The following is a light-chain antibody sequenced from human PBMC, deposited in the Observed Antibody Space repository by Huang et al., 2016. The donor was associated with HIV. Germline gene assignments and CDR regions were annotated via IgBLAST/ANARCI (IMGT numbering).Light chain of an antibody. CDR3: QQYYSSPFT. V-gene: IGKV4-1*01. CDR1: QSILYSSTDNGY. CDR2: WAS. Sequence: DIVMTQSPDSLAVSLGERATINCKSSQSILYSSTDNGYLAWYHQKPGQPPTLLIYWASTRESGVPDRFSGSGSGTDFTLTISSLQAEDVAVYYCQQYYSSPFTFGPGTKVDIK. J-gene: IGKJ3*01.